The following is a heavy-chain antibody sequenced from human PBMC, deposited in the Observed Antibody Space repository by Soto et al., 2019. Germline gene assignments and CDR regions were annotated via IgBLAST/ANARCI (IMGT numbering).Heavy chain of an antibody. CDR2: INHSGST. CDR1: GGSFSGYY. J-gene: IGHJ4*02. D-gene: IGHD3-16*02. V-gene: IGHV4-34*01. CDR3: ARGPRMITFGGVIVVPLYYFDY. Sequence: PSETLSLTCAVYGGSFSGYYWGWIRQPPGKGLEWIGEINHSGSTNYNPSLKSRVTISVDTSKNQFSLKLSSVTAADTAVYYCARGPRMITFGGVIVVPLYYFDYWGQGTLVTVSS.